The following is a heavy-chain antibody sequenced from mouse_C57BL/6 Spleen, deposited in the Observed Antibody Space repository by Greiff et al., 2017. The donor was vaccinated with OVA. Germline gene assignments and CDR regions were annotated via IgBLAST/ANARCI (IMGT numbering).Heavy chain of an antibody. CDR1: GFTFSDYG. V-gene: IGHV5-17*01. Sequence: EVKLMESGGGLVKPGGSLKLSCAASGFTFSDYGMHWVRQAPEKGLEWVAYISSGSSTIYYADTVKGRFTISRDNAKNTLFLQMTSLRSEDTAMYYCASNYGYDEAWFAYWGQGTLVTVSA. CDR3: ASNYGYDEAWFAY. J-gene: IGHJ3*01. CDR2: ISSGSSTI. D-gene: IGHD2-2*01.